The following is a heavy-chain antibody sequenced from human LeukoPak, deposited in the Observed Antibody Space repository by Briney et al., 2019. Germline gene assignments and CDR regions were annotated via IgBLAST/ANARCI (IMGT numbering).Heavy chain of an antibody. CDR1: GGSISSSSYY. Sequence: SETLSLTCTVSGGSISSSSYYWDWIRQPPGKGLEWIGSIYYSGSTYYNPSLKSRVTISVDTSKNQFSLKLSSVTAADTAVYYCASRIDYSYGIDYWGQGTLVTVSS. J-gene: IGHJ4*02. CDR3: ASRIDYSYGIDY. V-gene: IGHV4-39*07. CDR2: IYYSGST. D-gene: IGHD5-18*01.